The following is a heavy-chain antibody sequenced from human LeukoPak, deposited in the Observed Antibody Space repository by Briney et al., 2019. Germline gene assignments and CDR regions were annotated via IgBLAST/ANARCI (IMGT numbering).Heavy chain of an antibody. CDR2: INDDGITT. V-gene: IGHV3-74*01. CDR1: GFTFSNYW. J-gene: IGHJ4*02. Sequence: PGGSLRLSCAASGFTFSNYWMHWVRQAPGKGLVWVSRINDDGITTTYADSVKGRFTIFRDNAKNTLYLQMNSLRAEDTAVYYCARNWNYKFDYWGKGTLVTVS. CDR3: ARNWNYKFDY. D-gene: IGHD1-7*01.